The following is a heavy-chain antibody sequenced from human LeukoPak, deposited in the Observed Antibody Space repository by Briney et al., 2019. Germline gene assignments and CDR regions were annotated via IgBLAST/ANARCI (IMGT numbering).Heavy chain of an antibody. CDR1: GFIFRSHW. CDR3: ARDATPPGIIFDY. D-gene: IGHD1-14*01. J-gene: IGHJ4*02. Sequence: GGSLRLSCAAPGFIFRSHWMNWVRQAPGKGLEWVANMNQDGSEKYYVDSVKGRFTISRDNAKNSLYLEMSSLRAEDTAVYYCARDATPPGIIFDYWGQGTLVTISS. V-gene: IGHV3-7*01. CDR2: MNQDGSEK.